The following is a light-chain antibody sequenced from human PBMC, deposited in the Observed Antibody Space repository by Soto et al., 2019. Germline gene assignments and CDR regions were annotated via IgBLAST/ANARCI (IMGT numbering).Light chain of an antibody. J-gene: IGLJ1*01. CDR1: SSDVGDYNY. V-gene: IGLV2-14*01. CDR3: SSYTSSSTLVV. Sequence: QSALTQPASVSGSPGQSITISCTGTSSDVGDYNYVSWYQQHSGKAPKLMIYDVSNRPSGVSNRLSGSKSGNTASLTISGLQAEDEADYYCSSYTSSSTLVVFGTGTKLTVL. CDR2: DVS.